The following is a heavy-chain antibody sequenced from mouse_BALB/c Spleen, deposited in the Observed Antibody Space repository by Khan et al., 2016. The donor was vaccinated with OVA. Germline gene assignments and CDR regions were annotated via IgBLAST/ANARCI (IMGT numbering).Heavy chain of an antibody. CDR2: IGIGGDNT. CDR1: GFVFSNYD. J-gene: IGHJ2*01. V-gene: IGHV5-12-1*01. D-gene: IGHD3-3*01. Sequence: EVELVESGGGLVKPGGSLKLSCTASGFVFSNYDMSWVRQTPEKRLEWVAFIGIGGDNTYYPDTVRGRFTISRDNAKNTLYLQMSSLKSDDTAIYYCARDNYRRRFDYWGQGTTLTVSS. CDR3: ARDNYRRRFDY.